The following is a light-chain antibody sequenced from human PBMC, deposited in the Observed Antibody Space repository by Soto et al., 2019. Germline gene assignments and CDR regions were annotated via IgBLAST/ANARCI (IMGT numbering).Light chain of an antibody. CDR2: AAS. J-gene: IGKJ3*01. CDR1: QGIRNF. CDR3: QKYSSVPV. V-gene: IGKV1-27*01. Sequence: DIQVTQSPTSLSASVGDRVTITCRASQGIRNFVAWYQQKPRKAPKLLIYAASTLQSGVPSRFSGSGSGTDFTLTINSLQPEDVATYSCQKYSSVPVFGPGTKVEIK.